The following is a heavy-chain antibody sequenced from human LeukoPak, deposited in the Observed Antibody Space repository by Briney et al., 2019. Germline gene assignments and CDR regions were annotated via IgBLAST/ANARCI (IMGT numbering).Heavy chain of an antibody. Sequence: PSETLSLTCAVYGGSFSGYYWSWIRQPPGKGLEWIGEINHSGSTNYNPSLKSRVTISVDTSKNQFSLKLSSVTAADTAVYYCARGKVMYGSGSYPYWGQETLVTVSS. J-gene: IGHJ4*02. CDR2: INHSGST. CDR1: GGSFSGYY. D-gene: IGHD3-10*01. CDR3: ARGKVMYGSGSYPY. V-gene: IGHV4-34*01.